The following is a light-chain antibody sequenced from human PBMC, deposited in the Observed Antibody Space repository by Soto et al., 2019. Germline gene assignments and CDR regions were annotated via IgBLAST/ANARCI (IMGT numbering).Light chain of an antibody. J-gene: IGKJ1*01. V-gene: IGKV3-20*01. CDR1: QSLSKTY. CDR2: GAS. CDR3: QKYVSPPWT. Sequence: EIVLTQSPGTLSSSPGERATLSCRASQSLSKTYLAWYQKKPGQAPRLLIDGASNRATGTPDRFSGSGSGTDLTLTISRLEPEDFAVYYCQKYVSPPWTFGQGTKVEI.